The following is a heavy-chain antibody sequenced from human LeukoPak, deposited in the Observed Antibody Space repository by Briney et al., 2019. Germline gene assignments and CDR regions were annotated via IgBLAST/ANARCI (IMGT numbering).Heavy chain of an antibody. CDR1: GFTFSDSA. J-gene: IGHJ5*02. D-gene: IGHD5-24*01. CDR3: ARDIQLST. CDR2: ISFSGANS. Sequence: GGSLRLSCVASGFTFSDSAMTWVRQAPGKGLDWVSLISFSGANSYYADSVKGRFTISRDNSKDTLFLQMNSLRAEDTAIYYCARDIQLSTWGQGTLVTVSS. V-gene: IGHV3-23*01.